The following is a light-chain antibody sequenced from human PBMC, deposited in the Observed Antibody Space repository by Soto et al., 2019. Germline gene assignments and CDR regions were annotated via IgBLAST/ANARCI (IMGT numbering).Light chain of an antibody. CDR3: QHYGSSLLA. Sequence: EIVLTQSPGILSLSLGETATLSCRASQSVGNYLAWYQQKVGQAPRLLVYGAVNRVTGIPDRFSGNGSGTDFTLIISRLEPDDFAVYYCQHYGSSLLAFGGGTKVHIK. J-gene: IGKJ4*01. CDR2: GAV. CDR1: QSVGNY. V-gene: IGKV3-20*01.